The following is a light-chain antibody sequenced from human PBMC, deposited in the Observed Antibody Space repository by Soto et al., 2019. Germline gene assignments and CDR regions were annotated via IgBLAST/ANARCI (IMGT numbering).Light chain of an antibody. Sequence: QSALTQPASVSGSPGQSITISCTGTSSDVGGYNYVSWYQQHPGKAPKLMIYEVSNRPSGVSNRFSGSKSGNMASLTISGLQAEDEADYYCSSYTSSSTLDYVFGTGTKVTVL. J-gene: IGLJ1*01. CDR2: EVS. CDR3: SSYTSSSTLDYV. CDR1: SSDVGGYNY. V-gene: IGLV2-14*01.